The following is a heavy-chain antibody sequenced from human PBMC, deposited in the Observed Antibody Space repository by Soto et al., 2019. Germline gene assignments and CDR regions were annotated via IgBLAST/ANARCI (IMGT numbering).Heavy chain of an antibody. Sequence: PGGSLRLSCAASGFTFSSYGMHWVRQAPGKGLEWVAVIWYDGSNKYYADSVMGRFTISRDNSKNTLYLQMNSLRAEDTAVYYCARDSRYCSSTSCQAHLHYYMDVWGKGTTVTVSS. D-gene: IGHD2-2*01. J-gene: IGHJ6*03. CDR2: IWYDGSNK. CDR1: GFTFSSYG. CDR3: ARDSRYCSSTSCQAHLHYYMDV. V-gene: IGHV3-33*01.